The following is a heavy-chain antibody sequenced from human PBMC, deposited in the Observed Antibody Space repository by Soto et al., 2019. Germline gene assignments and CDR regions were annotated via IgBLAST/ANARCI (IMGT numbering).Heavy chain of an antibody. J-gene: IGHJ4*02. V-gene: IGHV3-30-3*01. CDR3: AREMVYAIAFDY. D-gene: IGHD2-8*01. CDR2: ISYDGSNK. Sequence: GGSLRLSCAASGFTFSSYAMHWVRQAPGKGLEWVAVISYDGSNKYYADSVKGRFTISRDNSKNTLYLQMNSLRAEDTAVYYCAREMVYAIAFDYWGQGTLVTVSS. CDR1: GFTFSSYA.